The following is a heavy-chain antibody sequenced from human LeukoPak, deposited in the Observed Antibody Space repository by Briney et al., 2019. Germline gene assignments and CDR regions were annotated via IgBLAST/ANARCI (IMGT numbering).Heavy chain of an antibody. CDR3: AHRHHSYDFWSGYYLDAFDI. D-gene: IGHD3-3*01. CDR2: XYXDXDK. Sequence: FSLSTSXXGXGWIRQPPGKALEWLALXYXDXDKRYSPSLKSRLTITKDTSKNQVVLTMTNMDPVDTATYYCAHRHHSYDFWSGYYLDAFDIWGQGTMVTVSS. V-gene: IGHV2-5*02. CDR1: FSLSTSXXG. J-gene: IGHJ3*02.